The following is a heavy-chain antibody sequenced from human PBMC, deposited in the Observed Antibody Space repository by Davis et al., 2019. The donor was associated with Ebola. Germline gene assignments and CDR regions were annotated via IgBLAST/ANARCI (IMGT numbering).Heavy chain of an antibody. Sequence: PGGSLRLSCAASGFTFSSYAMHWVRQAPGKGLEWVAVISYDGSNKYYADSVKGRFTISRDNSKNTLYLQMNSLRAEDTAVYYCARGGRRRLVQNYYYGMDVWGKGTTVTVSS. CDR1: GFTFSSYA. CDR3: ARGGRRRLVQNYYYGMDV. V-gene: IGHV3-30-3*01. J-gene: IGHJ6*04. D-gene: IGHD6-13*01. CDR2: ISYDGSNK.